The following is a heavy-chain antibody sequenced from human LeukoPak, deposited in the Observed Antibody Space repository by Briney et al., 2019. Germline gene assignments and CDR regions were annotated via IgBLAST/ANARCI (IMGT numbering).Heavy chain of an antibody. Sequence: GRSLRLSCAASGFTFSSYAMHWVRQARGKGLEWVAVISYDGSNKYYADSVKGRFTISRDNSKNTLYLQMNSLRAEDTAVYYCWTYYYDSSGYYSAEADYWGQGTLVTVSS. V-gene: IGHV3-30*04. CDR3: WTYYYDSSGYYSAEADY. CDR1: GFTFSSYA. D-gene: IGHD3-22*01. CDR2: ISYDGSNK. J-gene: IGHJ4*02.